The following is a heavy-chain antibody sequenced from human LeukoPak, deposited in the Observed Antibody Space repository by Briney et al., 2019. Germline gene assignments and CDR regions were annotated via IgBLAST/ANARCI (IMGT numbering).Heavy chain of an antibody. J-gene: IGHJ4*02. D-gene: IGHD3-22*01. CDR2: IYYSGST. V-gene: IGHV4-59*08. CDR3: AMDYYHSSGYPPVFDY. CDR1: GGSIGSYY. Sequence: SETLSLTCTVSGGSIGSYYWSWIRQPPGKGLEWIGYIYYSGSTNYNPSLKSRVTISVDTSKNQFSLKLSSVTAADTAVYYCAMDYYHSSGYPPVFDYWGQGTLVTVSS.